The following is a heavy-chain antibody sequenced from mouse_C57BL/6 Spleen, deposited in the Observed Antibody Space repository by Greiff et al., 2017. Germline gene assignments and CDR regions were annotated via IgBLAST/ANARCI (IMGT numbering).Heavy chain of an antibody. Sequence: EVQVVESGPGLVKPSQSLSLTCSVTGYSITSGYYWNWIRQFPGNKLEWMGYISYDGSNNYNPSLKNRISITRDPSKNQFFLKLNSVTTEDTATYCGAREGAYYGPYAMDYWGQGTSVTVSS. CDR2: ISYDGSN. V-gene: IGHV3-6*01. CDR3: AREGAYYGPYAMDY. J-gene: IGHJ4*01. D-gene: IGHD2-10*01. CDR1: GYSITSGYY.